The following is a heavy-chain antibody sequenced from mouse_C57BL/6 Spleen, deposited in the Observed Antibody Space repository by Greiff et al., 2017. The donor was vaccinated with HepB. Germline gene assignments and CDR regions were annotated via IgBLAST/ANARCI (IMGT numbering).Heavy chain of an antibody. CDR2: IDPENGDT. J-gene: IGHJ2*01. D-gene: IGHD2-5*01. Sequence: VQLQQSGAELVRPGASVKLSCTASGFNIKDDYMHWVKQRPEQGLEWIGWIDPENGDTEYASKFQGKATITADTSSNTAYLQLSSLTSEDTAVYYCTYYSNYVYYFDYWGQGTTLTVSS. V-gene: IGHV14-4*01. CDR3: TYYSNYVYYFDY. CDR1: GFNIKDDY.